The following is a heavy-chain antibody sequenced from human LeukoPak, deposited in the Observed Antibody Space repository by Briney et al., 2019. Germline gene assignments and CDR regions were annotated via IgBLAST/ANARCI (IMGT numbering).Heavy chain of an antibody. CDR2: IKSKTDGGTT. D-gene: IGHD3-10*01. V-gene: IGHV3-15*01. CDR3: TGSFSYVSGSYWTLDY. CDR1: GFTFNNAW. J-gene: IGHJ4*02. Sequence: GGSLRLSCAASGFTFNNAWMSWVRQAPGKGLEWVGRIKSKTDGGTTDYAAPVKGRFTISRDDSKNTLYLQMNSLKTEDTAVYYCTGSFSYVSGSYWTLDYWGQGTLVTVSS.